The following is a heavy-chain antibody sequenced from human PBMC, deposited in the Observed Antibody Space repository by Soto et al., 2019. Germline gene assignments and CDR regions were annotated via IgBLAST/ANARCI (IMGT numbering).Heavy chain of an antibody. D-gene: IGHD2-2*01. Sequence: QITLKESGPTLVKPTQTLTLTCTFSGFSLSTSGVGVGWIRQPPGKALEWLALIYWDDDKRYSPSLKSRLTIPKDTSKNQVVLTMTNMDPVDTATYYCTHVWLVPAASGAYYYYGMDVWGQGTTVTVSS. CDR1: GFSLSTSGVG. CDR2: IYWDDDK. J-gene: IGHJ6*02. V-gene: IGHV2-5*02. CDR3: THVWLVPAASGAYYYYGMDV.